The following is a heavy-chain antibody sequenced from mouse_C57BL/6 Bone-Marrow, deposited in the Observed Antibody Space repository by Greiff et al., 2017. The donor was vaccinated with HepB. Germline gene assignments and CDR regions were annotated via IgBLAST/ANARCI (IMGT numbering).Heavy chain of an antibody. Sequence: EVQLQQSVAELVRPGASVKLSCTASGFNIKNTYMHWVKQRPEQGLEWIGRIDPANGNTKYAPKFQGKATITADTSSNTAYLQLSSLTSEDTAIYYCAVYYYGSSYHYYAMDYWGQGTSVTVSS. CDR1: GFNIKNTY. V-gene: IGHV14-3*01. D-gene: IGHD1-1*01. CDR2: IDPANGNT. CDR3: AVYYYGSSYHYYAMDY. J-gene: IGHJ4*01.